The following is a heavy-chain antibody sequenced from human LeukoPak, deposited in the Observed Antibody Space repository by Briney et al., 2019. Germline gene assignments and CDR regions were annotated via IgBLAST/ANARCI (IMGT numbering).Heavy chain of an antibody. D-gene: IGHD6-13*01. CDR1: GYTFTSYG. CDR3: ARDLVSSSWFPYYYYYYMDV. CDR2: ISAYNGNT. V-gene: IGHV1-18*01. Sequence: ASVKVSCKASGYTFTSYGISWVRQAPGQGLEWMGWISAYNGNTNYAQKLQGRVTMTTDSSTSTAYMELRSLRSDDTAVYYCARDLVSSSWFPYYYYYYMDVWGKGTTVTVSS. J-gene: IGHJ6*03.